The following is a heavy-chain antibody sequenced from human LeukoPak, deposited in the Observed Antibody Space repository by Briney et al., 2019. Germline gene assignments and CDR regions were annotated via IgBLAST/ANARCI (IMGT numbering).Heavy chain of an antibody. CDR3: PSDIVVVPAAMGSYYYYGMDV. Sequence: SETLSLTCAVYGGSFSGYYWSWIRQPPGKGLEWIGEMNHSGSTNYNSSLKSRVTISVDTSKNQYSLKLSSVTAADTAVYYCPSDIVVVPAAMGSYYYYGMDVWGQGTTVTVSS. J-gene: IGHJ6*02. V-gene: IGHV4-34*01. D-gene: IGHD2-2*01. CDR1: GGSFSGYY. CDR2: MNHSGST.